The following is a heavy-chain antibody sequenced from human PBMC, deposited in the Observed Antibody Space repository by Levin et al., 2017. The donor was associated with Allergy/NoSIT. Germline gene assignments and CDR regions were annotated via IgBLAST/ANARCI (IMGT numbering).Heavy chain of an antibody. V-gene: IGHV3-30*18. CDR1: GFTFSNYG. CDR2: ISFNGRNT. D-gene: IGHD3-10*01. Sequence: GGSLRLSCAASGFTFSNYGIHWVRQAPGKGLEWVAVISFNGRNTDYADSVKGRFTVSRDNSKNTLYLQMSSLRVEDTAVYYCAKGYGPGSYYTVGDGGPIDYWGQGTLVTVSS. J-gene: IGHJ4*02. CDR3: AKGYGPGSYYTVGDGGPIDY.